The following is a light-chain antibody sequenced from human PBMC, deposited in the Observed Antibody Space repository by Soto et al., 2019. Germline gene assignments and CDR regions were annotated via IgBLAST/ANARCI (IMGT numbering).Light chain of an antibody. CDR3: QQYNNWPPT. J-gene: IGKJ1*01. V-gene: IGKV3-15*01. Sequence: EIGMTQSPATLSVSPGERATLSCRASQSVSSNLAWYQQKPGQAPRLLIYGASTRATGIPARFSGSGSGTDLTLTISSLQSEDFAVYYCQQYNNWPPTFGQGTKVDIK. CDR1: QSVSSN. CDR2: GAS.